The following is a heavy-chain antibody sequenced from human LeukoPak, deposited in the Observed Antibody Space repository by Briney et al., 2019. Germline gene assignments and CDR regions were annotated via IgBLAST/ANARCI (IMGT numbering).Heavy chain of an antibody. Sequence: PGGCLSLLCAASGFTFSSYSMQWVRQAPGKGLGWVAAKSYERSNKYSADTVKGRFTITRDNSTNTLYLQMSSLRAEDTAVYHCARDPDDFWSGYFINWGQGTLVTVSS. CDR1: GFTFSSYS. CDR2: KSYERSNK. V-gene: IGHV3-30-3*01. D-gene: IGHD3-3*01. CDR3: ARDPDDFWSGYFIN. J-gene: IGHJ4*02.